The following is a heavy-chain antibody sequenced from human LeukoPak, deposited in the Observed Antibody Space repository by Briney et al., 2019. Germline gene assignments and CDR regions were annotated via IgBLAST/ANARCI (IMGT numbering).Heavy chain of an antibody. CDR3: ARGSVRGDIVVVREEYGMDV. Sequence: ASVKVSCKASGGTFSSYAISWVRQAPGQGLEWMGRIIPILGIANYAQKFQGRVTITADKSTGTAYMELSSLRSEDTAVYYCARGSVRGDIVVVREEYGMDVWGQGTTVTVSS. CDR2: IIPILGIA. CDR1: GGTFSSYA. V-gene: IGHV1-69*04. D-gene: IGHD2-2*01. J-gene: IGHJ6*02.